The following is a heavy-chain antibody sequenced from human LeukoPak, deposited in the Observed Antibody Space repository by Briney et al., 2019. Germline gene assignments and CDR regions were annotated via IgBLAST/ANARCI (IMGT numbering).Heavy chain of an antibody. D-gene: IGHD2-15*01. CDR1: GFTFSSYA. Sequence: GGSLRLSCAASGFTFSSYAMSWVRQAPGKGLEWVSAISGSGGSTYYADSVKGRFTISRDNSKNTLYLQMNSLRAEDTAVYYCARLGYCSGGSCYVDAFDIWGQGTMVTVSS. CDR3: ARLGYCSGGSCYVDAFDI. J-gene: IGHJ3*02. V-gene: IGHV3-23*01. CDR2: ISGSGGST.